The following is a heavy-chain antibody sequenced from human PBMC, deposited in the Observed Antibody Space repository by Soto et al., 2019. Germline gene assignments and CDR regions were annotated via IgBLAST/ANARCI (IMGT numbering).Heavy chain of an antibody. Sequence: GESLKISCKGSGYSFTSYWIGWVRQMPGKGLEWMGIIYPGDSDTRCSPSFQGQVTISADKSISTAYLQWSSLKASDTAMYYCAIYYYDSSGYYQPYYYYYYGMDVWGQGTTVTVSS. D-gene: IGHD3-22*01. CDR3: AIYYYDSSGYYQPYYYYYYGMDV. J-gene: IGHJ6*02. CDR1: GYSFTSYW. CDR2: IYPGDSDT. V-gene: IGHV5-51*01.